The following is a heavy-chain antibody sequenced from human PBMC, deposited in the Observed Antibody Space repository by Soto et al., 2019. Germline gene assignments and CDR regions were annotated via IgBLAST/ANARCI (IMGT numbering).Heavy chain of an antibody. CDR2: INHSGST. V-gene: IGHV4-34*01. D-gene: IGHD3-10*01. CDR3: ARRPHRFGELFTNWFDP. Sequence: QVQLQQWGAGLLKPSETLSLTCAVYGGSFSGYYWSWIRQPPGKGLEWIGEINHSGSTNYNPSLMSRVTISADTPRNPFSLKLGSVTAAETAVYYCARRPHRFGELFTNWFDPWGQGTLVTVSS. CDR1: GGSFSGYY. J-gene: IGHJ5*02.